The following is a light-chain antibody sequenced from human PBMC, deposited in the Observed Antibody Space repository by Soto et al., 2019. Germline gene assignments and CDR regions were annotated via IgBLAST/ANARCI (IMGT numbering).Light chain of an antibody. V-gene: IGKV4-1*01. Sequence: DIVMTQSPESLAVSLGERATINCKSSQSVLYSSDNENYLAWYQQKPGQPPKLLIYWASNRESGFPDRFSGSGSGTDFTLTISSLQAEDVAVYYCQQYYSIPLTFGQGTKVEIK. CDR1: QSVLYSSDNENY. J-gene: IGKJ1*01. CDR2: WAS. CDR3: QQYYSIPLT.